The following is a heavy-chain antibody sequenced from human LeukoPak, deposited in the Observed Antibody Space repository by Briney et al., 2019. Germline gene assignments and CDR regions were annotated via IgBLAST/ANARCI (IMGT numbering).Heavy chain of an antibody. CDR1: GGSISSSSYY. J-gene: IGHJ5*02. D-gene: IGHD3-3*01. Sequence: SETLSLTCTVSGGSISSSSYYWGWIRQPPGTGLEWIGSIYYSGSTYYNPSLKSRVTISVDTSKNQFSLKLSSVTAADTAVYYCASFHDFWSGFSWFDPWGQGTLVTVSS. V-gene: IGHV4-39*07. CDR2: IYYSGST. CDR3: ASFHDFWSGFSWFDP.